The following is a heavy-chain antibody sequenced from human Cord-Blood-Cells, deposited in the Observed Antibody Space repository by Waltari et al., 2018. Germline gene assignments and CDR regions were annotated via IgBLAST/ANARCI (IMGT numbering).Heavy chain of an antibody. J-gene: IGHJ6*02. CDR3: ARGQYSGSYYYYGMDV. CDR2: INHSGST. D-gene: IGHD1-26*01. CDR1: GGSFSGYY. Sequence: QVQLQQWGAGLLKTSETLSLTCAVYGGSFSGYYWSWIRQPPGKGLEWIGEINHSGSTNYNPSLKSRVTISVDTSKNQFSLKLSSVTAADTAVYYCARGQYSGSYYYYGMDVWGQGTTVTVSS. V-gene: IGHV4-34*01.